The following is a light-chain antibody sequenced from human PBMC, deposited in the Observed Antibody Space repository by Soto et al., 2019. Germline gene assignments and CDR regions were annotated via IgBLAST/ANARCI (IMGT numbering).Light chain of an antibody. Sequence: DIQMTQSPSSLSASVGDRVTITCRASQSISSYLNWYQQKPGKAPKLLIYAASSLQSGVPARFSGSGSGTDFTITISSLQPEDFVTYYCQPSYSTPITFGQGTRLEIK. J-gene: IGKJ5*01. CDR2: AAS. CDR3: QPSYSTPIT. V-gene: IGKV1-39*01. CDR1: QSISSY.